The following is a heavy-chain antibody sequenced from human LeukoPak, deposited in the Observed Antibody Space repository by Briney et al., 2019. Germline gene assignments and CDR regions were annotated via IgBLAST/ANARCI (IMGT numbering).Heavy chain of an antibody. Sequence: SETLSLTCTVSGGSISSYYWSWIRQPPGKGLEWIGYIYYSGSTYYNPSLKSRVTISVDTSKNQFSLKLSSVTAADTAVYYCARVPDYGDYVSYFDYWGQGTLVTVSS. V-gene: IGHV4-30-4*08. CDR3: ARVPDYGDYVSYFDY. J-gene: IGHJ4*02. CDR2: IYYSGST. D-gene: IGHD4-17*01. CDR1: GGSISSYY.